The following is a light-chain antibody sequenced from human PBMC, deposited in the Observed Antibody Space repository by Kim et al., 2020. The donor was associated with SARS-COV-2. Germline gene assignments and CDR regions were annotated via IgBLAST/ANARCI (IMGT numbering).Light chain of an antibody. CDR2: DAA. V-gene: IGKV3-20*01. Sequence: EIVLTQSPGTLSLSPGERATLSCRASQSVSSNYLAWYQQKPGQAPRLLIYDAANRATGIPDRFSGSESETDFTLTISRLEPEDFAVYYCQQHGTLVTFGRETKLE. CDR3: QQHGTLVT. J-gene: IGKJ2*01. CDR1: QSVSSNY.